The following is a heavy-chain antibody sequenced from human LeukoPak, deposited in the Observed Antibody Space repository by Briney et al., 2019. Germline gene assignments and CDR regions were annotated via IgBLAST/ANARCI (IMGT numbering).Heavy chain of an antibody. V-gene: IGHV4-59*01. Sequence: SETLSLTCTVSGGSISSYYWNWIRQRPGQGLGWVGNIYYSGSTKYTPSLKSRITISVDPSKNEFSLQLTSVTPADTAVYYCARGGGGTAYFDYWGQGSLVTVSS. CDR1: GGSISSYY. D-gene: IGHD2-21*02. J-gene: IGHJ4*02. CDR2: IYYSGST. CDR3: ARGGGGTAYFDY.